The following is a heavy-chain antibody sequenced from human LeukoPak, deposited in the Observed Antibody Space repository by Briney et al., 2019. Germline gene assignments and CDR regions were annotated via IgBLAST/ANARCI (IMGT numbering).Heavy chain of an antibody. D-gene: IGHD3-3*01. V-gene: IGHV3-74*01. Sequence: GGSLRLSCAASGFTFSSYWMHWVRQAPGKGLVWVSRINSDGSSTSYADSVKGRFTISRDNAKNTLYLQMNSLRAEDTAVYYCARGPPYYDFWSGYPKNWFDPWGQGTLVTVSS. CDR3: ARGPPYYDFWSGYPKNWFDP. CDR2: INSDGSST. CDR1: GFTFSSYW. J-gene: IGHJ5*02.